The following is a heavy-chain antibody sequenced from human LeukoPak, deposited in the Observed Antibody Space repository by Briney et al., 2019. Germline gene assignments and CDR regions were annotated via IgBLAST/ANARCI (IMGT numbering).Heavy chain of an antibody. CDR3: ARQADTAMVDY. J-gene: IGHJ4*02. Sequence: SETLSLTCTVSGGSISSYYWSWIRQPPGKGLEWTGYIYYSGSTNYNPSLKSRVTISVDTSKNQFSLKLSSVTAADTAVYYCARQADTAMVDYWGKGTLVTVSS. V-gene: IGHV4-59*08. CDR1: GGSISSYY. D-gene: IGHD5-18*01. CDR2: IYYSGST.